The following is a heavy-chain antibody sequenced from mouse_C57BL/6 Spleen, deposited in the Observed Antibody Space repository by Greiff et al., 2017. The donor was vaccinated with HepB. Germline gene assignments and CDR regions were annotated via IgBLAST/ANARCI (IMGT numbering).Heavy chain of an antibody. CDR3: ARDDYDHAMDY. Sequence: EVQLVESGGGLVKPGGSLKLSCAASGFTFSDYGMHWVRQAPEKGLEWVAYISSGSSTIYYADTVKGRFTISRDNAKNTLFLQMTSLRSEDTAMYYCARDDYDHAMDYWGQGTSVTVSS. D-gene: IGHD2-4*01. J-gene: IGHJ4*01. V-gene: IGHV5-17*01. CDR2: ISSGSSTI. CDR1: GFTFSDYG.